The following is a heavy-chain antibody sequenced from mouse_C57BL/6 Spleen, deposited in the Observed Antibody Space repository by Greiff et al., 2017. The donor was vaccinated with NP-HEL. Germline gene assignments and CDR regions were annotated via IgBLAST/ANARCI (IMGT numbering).Heavy chain of an antibody. D-gene: IGHD2-4*01. J-gene: IGHJ3*01. Sequence: QVHVKQPGAELVKPGASVKMSCKASGYTFTSYWITWVKQRPGQGLEWIGDIYPGSGSTNYNEKFKSKATLTVDTSSSTAYMQLSSLTSEDSAVYYCARDYDYGFAYWGQGTLVTVSA. CDR1: GYTFTSYW. CDR3: ARDYDYGFAY. CDR2: IYPGSGST. V-gene: IGHV1-55*01.